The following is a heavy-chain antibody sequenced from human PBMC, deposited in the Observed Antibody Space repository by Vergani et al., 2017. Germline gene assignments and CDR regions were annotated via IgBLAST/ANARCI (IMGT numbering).Heavy chain of an antibody. CDR1: GDSIISRSYY. CDR3: ARYNDYGDYGEETRFDP. J-gene: IGHJ5*02. V-gene: IGHV4-39*01. D-gene: IGHD4-17*01. Sequence: QMQLQESGPGLVKASETLSLTCTVSGDSIISRSYYWGWIRQPPGKGLEWIGSIYNSGNGDSSSSLKSRVTISADTSKNQFSLRLTSVTAADTAVYYCARYNDYGDYGEETRFDPWGQGTLVTVSS. CDR2: IYNSGNG.